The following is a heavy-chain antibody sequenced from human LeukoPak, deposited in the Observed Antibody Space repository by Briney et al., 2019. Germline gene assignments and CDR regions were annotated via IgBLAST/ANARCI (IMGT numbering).Heavy chain of an antibody. CDR3: AREGGYCRSTSCYDPNFDY. CDR2: ISAYNGNT. D-gene: IGHD2-2*01. Sequence: GASVKVSCKASGYTFTSYGISWVRQAPGQGLEWMGWISAYNGNTNYAQKLQGRVTMTTDTSTSTAYMELRSLRSDDTAVYFCAREGGYCRSTSCYDPNFDYWGQGTLVTVSS. J-gene: IGHJ4*02. CDR1: GYTFTSYG. V-gene: IGHV1-18*01.